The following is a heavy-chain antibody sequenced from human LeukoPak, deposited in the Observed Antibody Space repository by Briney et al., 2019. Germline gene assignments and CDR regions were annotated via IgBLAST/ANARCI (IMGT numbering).Heavy chain of an antibody. CDR2: ISYDGSNK. V-gene: IGHV3-30*04. J-gene: IGHJ6*03. CDR1: GFTFSSYA. CDR3: ARDSSGWTNYYYYMDV. Sequence: GGSLRLSCAASGFTFSSYAMHRVRQAPGKGLGWVAVISYDGSNKYYADSVKGRFTISRDNSKNTLYLQMNSLRAEDTAVYYCARDSSGWTNYYYYMDVWGKGTTVTVSS. D-gene: IGHD6-19*01.